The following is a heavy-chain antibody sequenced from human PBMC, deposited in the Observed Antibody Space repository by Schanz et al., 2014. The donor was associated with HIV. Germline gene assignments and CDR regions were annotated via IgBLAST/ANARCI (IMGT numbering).Heavy chain of an antibody. V-gene: IGHV3-74*02. J-gene: IGHJ3*01. CDR1: GFTFGTKW. Sequence: EVQLLESGGGLVQPGESLRLSCVASGFTFGTKWMYWVRQGPGKGLAWVSYITPDGSVTYADSVKGRFTASRDISKNTLYLQMNSLRVEDTAIYYCRVFMYSFDAWGQGTMVTVSS. CDR3: RVFMYSFDA. D-gene: IGHD6-13*01. CDR2: ITPDGSVT.